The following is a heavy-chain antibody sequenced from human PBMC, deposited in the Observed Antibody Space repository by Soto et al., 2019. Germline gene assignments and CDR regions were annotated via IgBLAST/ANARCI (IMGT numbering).Heavy chain of an antibody. V-gene: IGHV4-59*01. CDR3: AGGHTYYYDSSGYPLFDY. CDR1: GGSISSYY. J-gene: IGHJ4*02. Sequence: PSETLSLTCTVSGGSISSYYWSWIRQPPGKGLEWIGYIYYSGSTNYNPSLKSRVTISVDTSKNQFSLKLSSVTAADTAVYYCAGGHTYYYDSSGYPLFDYWGQGTLVTVSS. D-gene: IGHD3-22*01. CDR2: IYYSGST.